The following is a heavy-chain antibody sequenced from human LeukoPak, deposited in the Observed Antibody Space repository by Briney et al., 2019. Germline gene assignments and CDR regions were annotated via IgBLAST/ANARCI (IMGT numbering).Heavy chain of an antibody. Sequence: GASVKLSCKASGYTFTGCCIHWVRHAPGPGLEWQAWINPNSGGTNYAQKFQGRVTMTRDTSITTAYMDLTRLRSDDTAVYYCAKDLIPDDYYYMDVWGKGTTVIVSS. J-gene: IGHJ6*03. CDR1: GYTFTGCC. CDR3: AKDLIPDDYYYMDV. CDR2: INPNSGGT. D-gene: IGHD1-14*01. V-gene: IGHV1-2*02.